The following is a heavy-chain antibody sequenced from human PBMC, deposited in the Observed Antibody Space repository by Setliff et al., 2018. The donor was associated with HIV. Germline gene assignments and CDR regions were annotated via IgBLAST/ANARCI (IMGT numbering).Heavy chain of an antibody. CDR2: INHSGST. V-gene: IGHV4-34*01. J-gene: IGHJ6*02. CDR3: ARIPRRGRYCSGGSCYSRYGMDV. D-gene: IGHD2-15*01. CDR1: GGSFSGYY. Sequence: TSETLSLTCAVYGGSFSGYYWSWIRQPPGKGLEWIGEINHSGSTNYNPSLKSRVTISVDTSKNQFSLKLSSVTAADTAVYYCARIPRRGRYCSGGSCYSRYGMDVWGQGTTVTVSS.